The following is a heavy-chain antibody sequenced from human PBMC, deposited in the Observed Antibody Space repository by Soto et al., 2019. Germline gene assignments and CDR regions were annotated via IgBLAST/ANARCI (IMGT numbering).Heavy chain of an antibody. CDR1: GYTFTSYG. Sequence: ASVKVSCKASGYTFTSYGISWVRQAPGQGLEWMGWISAYNGNTNYAQKLQGRVTMTTDTSTSTAYMELRSLRSDDTAVYYCASVEGYCSSASCYDGWFDPWGQGTQVTVSS. CDR3: ASVEGYCSSASCYDGWFDP. CDR2: ISAYNGNT. J-gene: IGHJ5*02. V-gene: IGHV1-18*01. D-gene: IGHD2-2*01.